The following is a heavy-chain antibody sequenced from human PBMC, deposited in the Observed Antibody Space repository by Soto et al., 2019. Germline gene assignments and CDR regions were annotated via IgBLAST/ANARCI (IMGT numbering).Heavy chain of an antibody. CDR1: GYTFTSYD. V-gene: IGHV1-18*01. D-gene: IGHD3-16*01. Sequence: ASVKVSCKASGYTFTSYDINWVRQAPGQGLEWMGWINGNTGNTHYAQKFQGRVTMTTDTSTSTAYMELWTLISDDTAVYYCARSWVTGKGGMDVWGQGTTVTVSS. J-gene: IGHJ6*02. CDR2: INGNTGNT. CDR3: ARSWVTGKGGMDV.